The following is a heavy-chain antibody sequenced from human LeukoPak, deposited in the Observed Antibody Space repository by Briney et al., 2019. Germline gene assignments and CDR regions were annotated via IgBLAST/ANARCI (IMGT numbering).Heavy chain of an antibody. Sequence: ESGPTLVNPTETLTLTCTFSGFSVTTSGMCVSWIRQPPGKALEWLARIDWDDDKYYSTSLKTRLTISKDTSKNQVVLTMTNMDPVDTATYYCARTDVIAVAGLSFDPWGQGTLVTVSS. D-gene: IGHD6-19*01. CDR3: ARTDVIAVAGLSFDP. CDR1: GFSVTTSGMC. V-gene: IGHV2-70*11. J-gene: IGHJ5*02. CDR2: IDWDDDK.